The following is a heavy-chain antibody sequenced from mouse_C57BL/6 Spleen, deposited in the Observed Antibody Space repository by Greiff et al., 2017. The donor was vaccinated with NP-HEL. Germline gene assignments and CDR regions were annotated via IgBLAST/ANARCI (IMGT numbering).Heavy chain of an antibody. CDR1: GYTFTSYW. CDR2: IDPSDSET. CDR3: ARGDGPWFAY. D-gene: IGHD2-3*01. J-gene: IGHJ3*01. Sequence: QVQLQQPGAELVRPGSSVKLSCKASGYTFTSYWMHWVKQRPIHGLEWIGNIDPSDSETHYNQKFKDKATLTVDKSSSTAYMQLSSLTSEDSAVYYCARGDGPWFAYWGQGTLVTVSA. V-gene: IGHV1-52*01.